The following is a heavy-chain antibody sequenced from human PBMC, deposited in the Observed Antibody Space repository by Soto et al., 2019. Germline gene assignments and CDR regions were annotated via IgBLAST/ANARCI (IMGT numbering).Heavy chain of an antibody. CDR1: GGSISSSSYY. D-gene: IGHD1-1*01. J-gene: IGHJ3*02. Sequence: SETLSLTCTVSGGSISSSSYYWGWIRQPPGKGLEWIGSIYYSGSTYYNPSLKSRVTISVDTSKNQFSLKLSSVTAADTAVYYCARHEYNWNGLGAFDIWGQGTXVTVSS. V-gene: IGHV4-39*01. CDR3: ARHEYNWNGLGAFDI. CDR2: IYYSGST.